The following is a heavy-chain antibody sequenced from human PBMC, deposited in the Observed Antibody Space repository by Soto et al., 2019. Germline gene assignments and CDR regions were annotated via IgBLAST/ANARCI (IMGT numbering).Heavy chain of an antibody. CDR3: AREGYYYDSSGRYGMDV. CDR2: ISYDGSNK. V-gene: IGHV3-30-3*01. D-gene: IGHD3-22*01. Sequence: PGGSLRLSCAASGFTFSSYAMHWVRQAPGKGLEWVAVISYDGSNKYYADSVKGRFTISRDNSKNTLYLQMNSLRAEDTAAYYCAREGYYYDSSGRYGMDVWGQGTTVTVSS. CDR1: GFTFSSYA. J-gene: IGHJ6*02.